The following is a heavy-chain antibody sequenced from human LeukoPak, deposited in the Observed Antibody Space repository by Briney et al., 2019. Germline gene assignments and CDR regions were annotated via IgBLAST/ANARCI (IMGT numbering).Heavy chain of an antibody. CDR3: ARGVRAYCSGGSCYDDWYFDL. J-gene: IGHJ2*01. CDR2: IYYSGST. D-gene: IGHD2-15*01. CDR1: GGSISSYY. Sequence: SETLSLTCSLSGGSISSYYWSWIRKPPGKGLECIGYIYYSGSTNYNPSLKSRVTISVDTSKNHFSLNVSSVTAADTAVYYCARGVRAYCSGGSCYDDWYFDLWGRGTLVTVSS. V-gene: IGHV4-59*08.